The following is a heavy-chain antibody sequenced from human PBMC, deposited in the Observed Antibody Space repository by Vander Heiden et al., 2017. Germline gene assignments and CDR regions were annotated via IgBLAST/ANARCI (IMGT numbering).Heavy chain of an antibody. CDR2: IKSKTDGGTV. D-gene: IGHD3-10*01. CDR3: NSPPGLWFG. CDR1: GFTFSKAW. V-gene: IGHV3-15*01. Sequence: EVPLVESGGGLVKPGVSLSLSCAASGFTFSKAWMSWVRQAPGKGLEWVGRIKSKTDGGTVDQAAPVKGRFIISRDDSKNTLYLQMNSLRTEDTAVYYCNSPPGLWFGGGQGTLVTVSS. J-gene: IGHJ4*02.